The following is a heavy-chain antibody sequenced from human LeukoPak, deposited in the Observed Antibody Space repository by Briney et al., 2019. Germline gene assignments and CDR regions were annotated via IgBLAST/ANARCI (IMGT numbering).Heavy chain of an antibody. J-gene: IGHJ4*02. CDR3: ARGGIAAAGVFDY. CDR1: GGSISSYY. CDR2: IYYSGST. Sequence: PSETLSLTCTVSGGSISSYYWSWIRQPPGKGLEWIGYIYYSGSTNYNPSLRSRVTISVDTSKNQFSLKLSSVTAADTAVYYCARGGIAAAGVFDYWGQGTLVTVSS. V-gene: IGHV4-59*12. D-gene: IGHD6-13*01.